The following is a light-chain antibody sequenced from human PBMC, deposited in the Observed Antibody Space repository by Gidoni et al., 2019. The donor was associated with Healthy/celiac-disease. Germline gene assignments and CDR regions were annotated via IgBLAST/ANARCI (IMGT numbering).Light chain of an antibody. CDR2: WAS. V-gene: IGKV4-1*01. J-gene: IGKJ1*01. Sequence: DIVMTQSPDSLALSLGERATINCKSSRSVLYSSNNKNYLAWYQQKPGQPPKLRIYWASTRESGVPDRFSGSGSGTDFTLTISSLQAEDVAVYYCQQYYSTLTWTFGQGTKVEIK. CDR1: RSVLYSSNNKNY. CDR3: QQYYSTLTWT.